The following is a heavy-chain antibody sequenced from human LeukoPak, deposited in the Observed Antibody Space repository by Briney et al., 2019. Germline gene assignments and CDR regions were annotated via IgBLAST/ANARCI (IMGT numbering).Heavy chain of an antibody. CDR1: GFTFSSYA. D-gene: IGHD3-22*01. V-gene: IGHV3-23*01. CDR2: ISGSGGST. CDR3: AKALFYDSSGYYGY. Sequence: GESLRLSCAASGFTFSSYAMSWVRQAPGKGLEWVSAISGSGGSTYYADSVKGRFTISRDNSKNTLYLQMNSLRAEDTAVYYCAKALFYDSSGYYGYWGQGTLVTVSS. J-gene: IGHJ4*02.